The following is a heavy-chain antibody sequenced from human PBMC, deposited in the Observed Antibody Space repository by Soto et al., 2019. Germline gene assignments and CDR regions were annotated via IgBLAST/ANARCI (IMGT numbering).Heavy chain of an antibody. CDR3: ARDEKGRRDGYNSRPYNWFDP. CDR1: GFTFSSYA. CDR2: ISYDGSNK. V-gene: IGHV3-30-3*01. J-gene: IGHJ5*02. Sequence: GGSLRLSCAASGFTFSSYAMHWVRQAPGKGLEWVAVISYDGSNKYYADSVKGRFTISRDNSKNTLYLQMNSLRAEDTAVYYCARDEKGRRDGYNSRPYNWFDPWGQGTLVTVSS. D-gene: IGHD5-12*01.